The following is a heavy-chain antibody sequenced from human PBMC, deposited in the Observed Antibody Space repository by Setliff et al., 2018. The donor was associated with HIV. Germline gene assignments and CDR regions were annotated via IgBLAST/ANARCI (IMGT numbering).Heavy chain of an antibody. V-gene: IGHV5-51*01. CDR1: GYSFTSYW. J-gene: IGHJ3*02. Sequence: LGESLKISCKGSGYSFTSYWIGWVRQMPGKGLEWMGIIYPGDSDTRYSPSCQGQVTISADKSISTAYLQWSSLKASDTAMYYCARHAGGYSYGPPGDAFDIWGQGTMVTVSS. CDR3: ARHAGGYSYGPPGDAFDI. D-gene: IGHD5-18*01. CDR2: IYPGDSDT.